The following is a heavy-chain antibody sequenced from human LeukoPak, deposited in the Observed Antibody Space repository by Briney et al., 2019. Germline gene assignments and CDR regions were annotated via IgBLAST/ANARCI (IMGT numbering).Heavy chain of an antibody. CDR2: IIPIFGTA. V-gene: IGHV1-69*13. D-gene: IGHD2-2*01. J-gene: IGHJ4*02. CDR1: GGTFSSYA. Sequence: SVKVSCKASGGTFSSYAISWVRQAPGQGLEWMGGIIPIFGTANYAQKFQGRVTITADESTGTAYMELSSLRSEDTAVYYCARHCSSTGGMGGGEFDYGGKGTLVTVSS. CDR3: ARHCSSTGGMGGGEFDY.